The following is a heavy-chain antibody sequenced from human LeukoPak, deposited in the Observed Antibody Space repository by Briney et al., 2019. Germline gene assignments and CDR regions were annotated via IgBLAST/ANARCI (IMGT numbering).Heavy chain of an antibody. CDR3: ARGPHISRSDFWMGLDYYYMDV. D-gene: IGHD3-3*01. J-gene: IGHJ6*03. CDR1: GFTFSSYW. V-gene: IGHV3-7*01. CDR2: IKQDGSEK. Sequence: GGSLRLSCAASGFTFSSYWMSWVRQAPGKGLEWVANIKQDGSEKYYVDSVKGRFTISRDNAKNSLYLQMNSLRAEDTAVYYCARGPHISRSDFWMGLDYYYMDVWGKGTTVTVSS.